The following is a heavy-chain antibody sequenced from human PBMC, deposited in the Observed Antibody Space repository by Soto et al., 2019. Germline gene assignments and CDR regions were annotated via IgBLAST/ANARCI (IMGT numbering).Heavy chain of an antibody. CDR1: GFTFSSYW. D-gene: IGHD3-3*01. V-gene: IGHV3-7*01. CDR2: IKQDGSEK. Sequence: HPGGSLRLSCAASGFTFSSYWMSWVRQAPGKGLEWVANIKQDGSEKYYVDSVKGRFTISRDNAKNSLYLQMNSLRAEDTAVYYCARDGGMGITIFGVVQNAFDIWGQGTMVTVSS. J-gene: IGHJ3*02. CDR3: ARDGGMGITIFGVVQNAFDI.